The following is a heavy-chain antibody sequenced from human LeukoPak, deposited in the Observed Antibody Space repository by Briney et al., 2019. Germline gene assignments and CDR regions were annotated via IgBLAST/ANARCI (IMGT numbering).Heavy chain of an antibody. Sequence: PGGSLRLPCAASGFTFSSYAMGWVRQAPGKGLEWVSGISGTGGSTYHADSVKGRFTISRDNSKNTLYLQMNNLRAEDTAVYYCAKGYSSSWYYFDYWGQGALVTASS. V-gene: IGHV3-23*01. D-gene: IGHD6-13*01. CDR2: ISGTGGST. CDR3: AKGYSSSWYYFDY. J-gene: IGHJ4*02. CDR1: GFTFSSYA.